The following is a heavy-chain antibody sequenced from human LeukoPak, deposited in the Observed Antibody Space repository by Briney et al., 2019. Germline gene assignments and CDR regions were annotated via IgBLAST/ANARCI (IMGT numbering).Heavy chain of an antibody. Sequence: ASVKVSCKASGYTFTSYDINWVRQATGQGLEWMGWMNPNSGNTGYAQKFQGRVAMTRNTSISTAYMELSSLRSEDTAVYYCASNYGDYEGGFDYWGQGTLVTVSS. CDR2: MNPNSGNT. V-gene: IGHV1-8*01. CDR3: ASNYGDYEGGFDY. J-gene: IGHJ4*02. CDR1: GYTFTSYD. D-gene: IGHD4-17*01.